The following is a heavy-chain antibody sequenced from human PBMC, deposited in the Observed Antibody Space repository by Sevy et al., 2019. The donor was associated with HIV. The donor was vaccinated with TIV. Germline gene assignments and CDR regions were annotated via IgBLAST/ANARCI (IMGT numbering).Heavy chain of an antibody. Sequence: SETLSLTCAVSGGSISSGGYSWSWIRQPPGKGLEWIGYIYHSGSTYYNPSLKSRVTISVDRSKTQFSLKLSSVTAADTAVYYCARGGDYTYYYYGMDVWGQGTTVTVSS. J-gene: IGHJ6*02. CDR1: GGSISSGGYS. CDR3: ARGGDYTYYYYGMDV. D-gene: IGHD4-4*01. CDR2: IYHSGST. V-gene: IGHV4-30-2*01.